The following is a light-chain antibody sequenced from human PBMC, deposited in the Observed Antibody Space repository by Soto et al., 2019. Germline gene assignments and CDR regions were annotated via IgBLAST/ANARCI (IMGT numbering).Light chain of an antibody. CDR2: DVS. CDR1: SSDVGGYNY. V-gene: IGLV2-14*01. Sequence: QSALTQPASVSGSPGQSITFSCTGTSSDVGGYNYVSWYQQHPGKAPKLIIYDVSDRPSGVSNRFSGSKSGNTASLTISGLQAEDEADFYCSSYTSSSTPWVFGGGTQLTVL. CDR3: SSYTSSSTPWV. J-gene: IGLJ3*02.